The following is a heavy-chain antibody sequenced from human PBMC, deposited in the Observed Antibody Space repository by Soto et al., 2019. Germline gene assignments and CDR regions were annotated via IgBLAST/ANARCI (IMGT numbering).Heavy chain of an antibody. CDR3: ARGVTMVRGVIHTPYFDY. CDR1: GGSISSGGYY. CDR2: IYYSGST. Sequence: QVQLQESGPGLVKPSQTLSLTCTVSGGSISSGGYYWSWIRQHPGKGLAWIGYIYYSGSTYYNPSLKSRVTISVDTSKNQFSRKLSSVTAADTAVYYGARGVTMVRGVIHTPYFDYWGQGTLVTGSS. J-gene: IGHJ4*02. D-gene: IGHD3-10*01. V-gene: IGHV4-31*03.